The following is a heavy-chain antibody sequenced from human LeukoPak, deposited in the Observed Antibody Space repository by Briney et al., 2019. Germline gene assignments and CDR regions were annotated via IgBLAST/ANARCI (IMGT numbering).Heavy chain of an antibody. CDR3: ARDRGYAMDV. V-gene: IGHV3-53*01. CDR1: GLSISDNY. D-gene: IGHD1-1*01. J-gene: IGHJ6*02. CDR2: IHSGGNI. Sequence: GSLRLSCAASGLSISDNYMSWVRQAPGKGLEWVSIIHSGGNIYYADSVKGRFTISRDNSKNTLYLQMNSLRAEDTAVYYCARDRGYAMDVWGQGTTVTVSS.